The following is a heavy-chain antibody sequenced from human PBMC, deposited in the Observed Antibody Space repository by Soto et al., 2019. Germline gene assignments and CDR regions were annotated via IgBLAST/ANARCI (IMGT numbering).Heavy chain of an antibody. CDR2: IYHSGST. J-gene: IGHJ3*02. CDR1: GGSISSSNW. Sequence: SETLSLTCAVSGGSISSSNWWSWVRQPPGKGLEWIGEIYHSGSTNYNPSLKSRVTISVDKSKNQFSLKLSSVTAADTAVYYCARASYDRSGYYDAFDIWGQGTMVTVSS. D-gene: IGHD3-22*01. CDR3: ARASYDRSGYYDAFDI. V-gene: IGHV4-4*02.